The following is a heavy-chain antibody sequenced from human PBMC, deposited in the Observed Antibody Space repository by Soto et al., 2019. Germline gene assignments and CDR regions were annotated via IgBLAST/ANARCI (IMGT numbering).Heavy chain of an antibody. V-gene: IGHV3-23*01. Sequence: GESLKISCAASGFTFSSYAMTWVRQAPGKGLEWVSGLSGSGGGSTYYADSVKGRFTISRDNSKNTLYLQMNSLRAEDTALYYCAKTMVRGVIIPPLFDYWGQGSLVIVSS. D-gene: IGHD3-10*01. CDR3: AKTMVRGVIIPPLFDY. CDR1: GFTFSSYA. J-gene: IGHJ4*02. CDR2: LSGSGGGST.